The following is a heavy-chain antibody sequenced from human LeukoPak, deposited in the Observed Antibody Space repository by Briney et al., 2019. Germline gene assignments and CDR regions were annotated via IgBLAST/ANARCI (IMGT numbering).Heavy chain of an antibody. D-gene: IGHD2-2*01. CDR2: IYYSGTT. Sequence: SETLSLTCTVSGGSISGYYWSWIRQPPGKGLEWIGYIYYSGTTKYSPSLTSRVTISVDTSKNQFSLKLNSVTAADTAVYYCARADLPAADRQRYYMDVWGKGTTVTVSS. CDR1: GGSISGYY. J-gene: IGHJ6*03. V-gene: IGHV4-59*08. CDR3: ARADLPAADRQRYYMDV.